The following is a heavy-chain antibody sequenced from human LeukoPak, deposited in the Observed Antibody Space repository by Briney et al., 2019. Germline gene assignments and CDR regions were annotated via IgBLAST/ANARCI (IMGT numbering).Heavy chain of an antibody. CDR2: ISSSSTI. D-gene: IGHD6-13*01. CDR3: ARGTPSLYSSSWYGY. V-gene: IGHV3-48*01. CDR1: GFTFSSYS. Sequence: GGSLRLSCAASGFTFSSYSMNWVRQAPGKGLEWVSYISSSSTIYYADSVKGRFTISRDNAKNSLYLQMNSLRAEDTAVYYCARGTPSLYSSSWYGYWGQGTLVTVSS. J-gene: IGHJ4*02.